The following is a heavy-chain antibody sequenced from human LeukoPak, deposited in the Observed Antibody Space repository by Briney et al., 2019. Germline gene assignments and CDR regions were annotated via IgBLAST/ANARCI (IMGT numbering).Heavy chain of an antibody. J-gene: IGHJ3*02. D-gene: IGHD3-3*01. Sequence: GGSLRLSCAASGFTFDDYCMSWVRQAPGKGLEWVACINLNGGSTGCADSVKGRFTISRDNAKSSLYLQMNSLRAEDTALYHCARALYYDFWSGSPDDAFDIWGQGTMVTVSS. CDR1: GFTFDDYC. V-gene: IGHV3-20*01. CDR2: INLNGGST. CDR3: ARALYYDFWSGSPDDAFDI.